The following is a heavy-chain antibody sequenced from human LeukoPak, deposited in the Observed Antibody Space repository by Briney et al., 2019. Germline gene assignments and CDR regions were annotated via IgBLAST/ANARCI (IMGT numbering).Heavy chain of an antibody. V-gene: IGHV3-30-3*01. D-gene: IGHD3-3*01. CDR3: ARAPVDVLRFLEWLSFDY. CDR2: ISYDGSNK. J-gene: IGHJ4*02. CDR1: GFTFSSYA. Sequence: GGSLRLSCAASGFTFSSYAMHWGRQAPGKGLEGGAVISYDGSNKYYADSVKGRFTISRDNSKNTLYLQMNSLRAEDTAVYYCARAPVDVLRFLEWLSFDYWGQGTLVTVSS.